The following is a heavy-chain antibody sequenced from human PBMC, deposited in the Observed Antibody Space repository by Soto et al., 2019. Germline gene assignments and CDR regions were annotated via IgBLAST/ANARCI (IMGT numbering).Heavy chain of an antibody. CDR3: ASPTDIVVVPAAPHDAFDI. Sequence: QVQLVQSGAEVKKPGSSVKGSCKASGGTFSSSAISWVRQAPGQGLEWMGGIIPIFGTANYAQKFQGRVTITADESTSTAYMELSSLRSEDTAVYYCASPTDIVVVPAAPHDAFDIWGQGTMVPVSS. D-gene: IGHD2-2*01. V-gene: IGHV1-69*01. CDR1: GGTFSSSA. CDR2: IIPIFGTA. J-gene: IGHJ3*02.